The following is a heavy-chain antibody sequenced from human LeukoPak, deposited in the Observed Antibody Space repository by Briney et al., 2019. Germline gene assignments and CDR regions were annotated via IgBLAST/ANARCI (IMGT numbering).Heavy chain of an antibody. J-gene: IGHJ4*02. CDR2: IRSNLYGGTP. V-gene: IGHV3-49*04. Sequence: GGSLRLSCAASGFTFSSYSMNWVRQAPGKGLEWVGFIRSNLYGGTPEYAASVKGRFTISRDDSNSIAYLEMDSLKTDDTAVYYCTRDQTPYYWGQGTLVTVSS. CDR1: GFTFSSYS. CDR3: TRDQTPYY.